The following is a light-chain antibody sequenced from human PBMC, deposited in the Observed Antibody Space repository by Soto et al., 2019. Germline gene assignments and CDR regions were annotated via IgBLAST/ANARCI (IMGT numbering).Light chain of an antibody. CDR1: QGIANS. Sequence: IQMTQSPSSVSASVGDRVTITCRASQGIANSLVWYQQKSGKPPRLLIYAASNLQGGVPSRFSGSRYGTPFTRTISSLQPEDFATYYCQQAYSFPPTFGPGPKVDI. CDR2: AAS. V-gene: IGKV1-12*01. CDR3: QQAYSFPPT. J-gene: IGKJ3*01.